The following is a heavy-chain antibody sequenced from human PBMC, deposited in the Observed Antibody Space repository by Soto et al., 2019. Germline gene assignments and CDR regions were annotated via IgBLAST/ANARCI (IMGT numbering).Heavy chain of an antibody. CDR1: GFTFSDYA. J-gene: IGHJ2*01. CDR2: ISATGGNI. V-gene: IGHV3-23*01. D-gene: IGHD3-16*01. CDR3: AKVAGGLGYFDL. Sequence: VQLLESGGGLARPGGSLRLSCVASGFTFSDYAMTWVRQAPGKGLEWVATISATGGNIEYTDSLKGRFTISRDNSKNTLYLQLNGLTSDDTAVHNCAKVAGGLGYFDLWGRGTLVTVSS.